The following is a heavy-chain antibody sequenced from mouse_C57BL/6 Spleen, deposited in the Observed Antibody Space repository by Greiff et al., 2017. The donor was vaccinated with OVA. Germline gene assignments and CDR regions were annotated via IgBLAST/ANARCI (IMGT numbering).Heavy chain of an antibody. J-gene: IGHJ1*03. V-gene: IGHV1-53*01. CDR3: ARSNYDYDWYFDV. CDR2: INPSNGGT. Sequence: QVQLQQPGTELVKPGASVKLSCKASGYTFTSYWMHWVKQRPGQGLEWIGNINPSNGGTNYNEKFKSKATLTVDKSSSTAYMQISSLTSEDSAVYYCARSNYDYDWYFDVWGTGTTVTVSS. D-gene: IGHD2-4*01. CDR1: GYTFTSYW.